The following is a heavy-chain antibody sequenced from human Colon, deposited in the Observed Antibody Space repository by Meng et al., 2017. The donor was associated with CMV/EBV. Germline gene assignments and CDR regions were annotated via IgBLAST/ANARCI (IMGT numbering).Heavy chain of an antibody. V-gene: IGHV3-43D*03. CDR3: AKAKYQRLTGAPLGS. D-gene: IGHD2-2*01. J-gene: IGHJ5*02. Sequence: GGSLNLSFEAFGFTFDDYAMFWVRQAPGKGLEWVSAINWDGSRTYYADSVKGRFTISRDNSENSLYLTMNSLRGEDTALYYCAKAKYQRLTGAPLGSWGQGTLVTVSS. CDR2: INWDGSRT. CDR1: GFTFDDYA.